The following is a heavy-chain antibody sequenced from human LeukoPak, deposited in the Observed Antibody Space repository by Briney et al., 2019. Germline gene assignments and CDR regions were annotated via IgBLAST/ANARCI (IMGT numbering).Heavy chain of an antibody. CDR3: AREGGVTTIDC. CDR1: GGSISSGSYY. J-gene: IGHJ4*02. D-gene: IGHD4-17*01. CDR2: IYTSGST. V-gene: IGHV4-61*02. Sequence: PSETLSLTCTVSGGSISSGSYYWSWIRQPAGKGLEWIGRIYTSGSTNYNPSLKSRVTISVDTSKNQFSLNLSSVTAADTAVYYCAREGGVTTIDCWGQGTLVTVSS.